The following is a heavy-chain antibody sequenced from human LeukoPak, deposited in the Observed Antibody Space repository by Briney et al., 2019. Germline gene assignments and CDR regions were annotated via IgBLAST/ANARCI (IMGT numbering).Heavy chain of an antibody. V-gene: IGHV3-7*01. D-gene: IGHD3-10*01. CDR1: GFTFSSYW. Sequence: QAGGSLRLSCAASGFTFSSYWMTWIRQAPGKGLEWVAHIKEDATESRSADSVKGRFTISRDNTKNSLFLQLNSLRAEDTAVYYWVRDRGWYHFDLWGQGTLVTVSS. J-gene: IGHJ4*02. CDR2: IKEDATES. CDR3: VRDRGWYHFDL.